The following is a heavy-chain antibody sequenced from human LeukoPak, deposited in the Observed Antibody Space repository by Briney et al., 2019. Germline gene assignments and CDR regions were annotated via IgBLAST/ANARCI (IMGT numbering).Heavy chain of an antibody. Sequence: ASVKVSCKASGYTFTGYYMHWVRQAPGQGLEWMGWINPNSGGTNYAQKFQGRVTMTRDTSISTAYMGLRSLRSDDTAVYYCARDVRYFDWLSRIDYWGQGTLVTVSS. V-gene: IGHV1-2*02. CDR3: ARDVRYFDWLSRIDY. CDR2: INPNSGGT. J-gene: IGHJ4*02. CDR1: GYTFTGYY. D-gene: IGHD3-9*01.